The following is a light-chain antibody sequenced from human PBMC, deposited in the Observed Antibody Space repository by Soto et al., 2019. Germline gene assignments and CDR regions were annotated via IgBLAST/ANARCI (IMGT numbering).Light chain of an antibody. V-gene: IGKV1-6*01. J-gene: IGKJ2*01. CDR3: LQADSYPYT. Sequence: AIQMTQSPSSLSASVGDRVTITCRASQGIRNDLGWYQQKPGKAPKLLIYGISSLESGVPSRFSGSGSGTDFTLTISSLQPEDFATYYCLQADSYPYTFGQGTKVEIK. CDR1: QGIRND. CDR2: GIS.